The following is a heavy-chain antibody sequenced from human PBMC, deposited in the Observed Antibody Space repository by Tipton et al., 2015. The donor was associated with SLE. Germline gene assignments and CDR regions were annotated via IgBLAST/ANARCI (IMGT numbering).Heavy chain of an antibody. V-gene: IGHV4-59*08. J-gene: IGHJ2*01. CDR3: ARRRYSSSSRPYWYFDL. CDR2: IYYSGST. D-gene: IGHD6-6*01. CDR1: GGSISSYY. Sequence: TLSLTCTVSGGSISSYYWSWIRQPPGTGLEWIGYIYYSGSTNYNPSLKSRVTISVDTSKNQFSLKLSSVTAADTAVYYCARRRYSSSSRPYWYFDLWGRGTLVTVSS.